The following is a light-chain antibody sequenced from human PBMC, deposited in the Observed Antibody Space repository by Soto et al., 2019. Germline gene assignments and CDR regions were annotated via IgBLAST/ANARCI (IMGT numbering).Light chain of an antibody. CDR1: QSVRTN. CDR2: DVS. Sequence: EIVMTQSPATLSVSPGERVTLSCWASQSVRTNLAWYQHKPGQAPRLLIYDVSARATGIPARFSGSGSGTEFTLTISTLQSEDFALYYCQQYDTWPLTFGGGTKVEV. V-gene: IGKV3-15*01. J-gene: IGKJ4*01. CDR3: QQYDTWPLT.